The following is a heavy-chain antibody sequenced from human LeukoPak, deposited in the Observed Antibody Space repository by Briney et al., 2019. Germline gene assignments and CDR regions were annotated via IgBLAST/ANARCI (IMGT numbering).Heavy chain of an antibody. J-gene: IGHJ4*02. Sequence: GGSLRLSCAASGFTFSRYSMNWVRQAPGKGLEWVSSISSSSSYVYYADSMKGRFTISRDNAKNSLYLQMNSLRGEDTAVYYCGRDRGGTSGWSPVGYWGQGTLVTVSS. D-gene: IGHD6-19*01. CDR2: ISSSSSYV. CDR3: GRDRGGTSGWSPVGY. V-gene: IGHV3-21*01. CDR1: GFTFSRYS.